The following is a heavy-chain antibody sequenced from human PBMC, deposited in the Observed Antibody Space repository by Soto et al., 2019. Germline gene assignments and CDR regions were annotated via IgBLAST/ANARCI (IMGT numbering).Heavy chain of an antibody. CDR1: GYTFTSYE. J-gene: IGHJ4*02. Sequence: QVQLVQSGAEVKKPGASVKVSCKASGYTFTSYEINWVRQATGQGLEWMGWMNPNSGETGYAQKFQGRVTMTRNTYISTAYMELSSRRSEDTAVYYCARGELLWFGELLRWGQGTLVTVSS. CDR2: MNPNSGET. D-gene: IGHD3-10*01. CDR3: ARGELLWFGELLR. V-gene: IGHV1-8*01.